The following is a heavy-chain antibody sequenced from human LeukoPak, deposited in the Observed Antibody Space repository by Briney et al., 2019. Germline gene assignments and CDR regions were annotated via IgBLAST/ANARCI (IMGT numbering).Heavy chain of an antibody. CDR2: IIPIFGTA. V-gene: IGHV1-69*13. CDR1: GGTFSSYA. J-gene: IGHJ4*02. CDR3: ARLSELYYFDY. Sequence: SVKVSCKASGGTFSSYAISWVRQAPRQGLEWMGGIIPIFGTANYAQKFQGRVTITADESTSTAYMELSSLRSEDTAVYYCARLSELYYFDYWGQGTLVTVSS. D-gene: IGHD1-26*01.